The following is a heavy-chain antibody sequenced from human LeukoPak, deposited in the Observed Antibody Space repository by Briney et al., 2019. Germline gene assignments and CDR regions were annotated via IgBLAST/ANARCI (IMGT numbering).Heavy chain of an antibody. D-gene: IGHD4-23*01. V-gene: IGHV1-46*01. J-gene: IGHJ4*02. CDR3: ASSSPRGGNSLGSY. Sequence: ASVKVSCKASGYTFTGYYMHWVRQAPGQGLEWMGIINPSGGTTSYAQKFQGRVTMTRDMSTSTLYMELSSLRSDDTAVYYCASSSPRGGNSLGSYWGQGTLVTVSS. CDR1: GYTFTGYY. CDR2: INPSGGTT.